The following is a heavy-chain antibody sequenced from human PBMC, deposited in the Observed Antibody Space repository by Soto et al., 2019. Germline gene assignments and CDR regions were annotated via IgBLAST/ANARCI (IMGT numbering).Heavy chain of an antibody. CDR2: FDPEDGET. V-gene: IGHV1-24*01. J-gene: IGHJ4*02. CDR1: GYTLTELS. CDR3: ATGDYDFCSGYYTITNFAS. D-gene: IGHD3-3*01. Sequence: QVQLVQSGAEVKKPGASVKVSCKVSGYTLTELSMHWVRQAPGKGLEWMGGFDPEDGETIYAQKFQGRVTMTEDTSTDTAYMELSRLRSEDTAVYYCATGDYDFCSGYYTITNFASWCQGTLVTVSS.